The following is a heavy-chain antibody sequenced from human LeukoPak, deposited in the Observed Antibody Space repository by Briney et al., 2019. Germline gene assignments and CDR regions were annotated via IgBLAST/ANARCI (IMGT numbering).Heavy chain of an antibody. D-gene: IGHD1-26*01. Sequence: SETLSLTCSVSGDSISDYHWTWIRQPAGKALEWIGRIYTSGSTHYRSSLKSRVTISVDTAENQFSLELTSVTAADTAVYYCARAAETVGATILYYFDYWGQGTLVTVSS. CDR1: GDSISDYH. CDR3: ARAAETVGATILYYFDY. V-gene: IGHV4-4*07. CDR2: IYTSGST. J-gene: IGHJ4*02.